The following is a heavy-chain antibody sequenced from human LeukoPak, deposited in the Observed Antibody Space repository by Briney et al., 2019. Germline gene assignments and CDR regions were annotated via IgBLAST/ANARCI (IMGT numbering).Heavy chain of an antibody. D-gene: IGHD3-22*01. V-gene: IGHV4-31*03. J-gene: IGHJ4*02. Sequence: SETLSVTCTVSGGSISSGGYYWSWIRQHPGKGLEWIGYIYYSGSTYYNPSLKSRVTISVDTSKNQFSLKLSSVTAADTAVYYCARVGGYDSSGYYLYYFDYWGQGTLVTVSS. CDR2: IYYSGST. CDR3: ARVGGYDSSGYYLYYFDY. CDR1: GGSISSGGYY.